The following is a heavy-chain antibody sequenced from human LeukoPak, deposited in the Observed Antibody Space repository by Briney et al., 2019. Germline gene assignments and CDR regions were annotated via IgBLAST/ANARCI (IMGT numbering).Heavy chain of an antibody. J-gene: IGHJ4*02. CDR2: VYFTGST. CDR1: GASVSNYY. D-gene: IGHD3-10*01. V-gene: IGHV4-59*02. Sequence: GSLRLSCIVSGASVSNYYWSWIRQPPGKGLEWIGYVYFTGSTDYNPSLKSRVTISMDTSKNQFSLKLSSVTAADTAVYYCARGTFGSGSFNYWGQGTLVTVSS. CDR3: ARGTFGSGSFNY.